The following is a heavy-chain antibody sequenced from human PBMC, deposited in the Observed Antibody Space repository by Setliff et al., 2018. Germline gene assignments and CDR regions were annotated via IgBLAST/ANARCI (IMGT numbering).Heavy chain of an antibody. CDR2: IYYSGST. D-gene: IGHD3-9*01. V-gene: IGHV4-39*07. CDR3: ARTLYDYDILTGPGYYFDY. Sequence: SETLSLTCTVSGGSISSSSYYWGWIRQPPGKGLEWIGSIYYSGSTYYNPSLKSRVTISVDTSKNQFSLKLSSVTAADTAVYYCARTLYDYDILTGPGYYFDYWGQGTLVTV. J-gene: IGHJ4*02. CDR1: GGSISSSSYY.